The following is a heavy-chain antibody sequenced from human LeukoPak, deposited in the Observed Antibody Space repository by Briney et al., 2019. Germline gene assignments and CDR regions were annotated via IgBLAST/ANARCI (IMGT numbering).Heavy chain of an antibody. CDR2: MNPNSGNT. J-gene: IGHJ4*02. Sequence: GASVKVSCKASGYTFTSYDINWVRQATGQGLEGMGWMNPNSGNTGYAQKFQGRVTMTRNTSISTAYMELSSLRSEDTAVYYCARDLTIAVAGDFDYWGQGTLVTVSS. V-gene: IGHV1-8*01. CDR3: ARDLTIAVAGDFDY. D-gene: IGHD6-19*01. CDR1: GYTFTSYD.